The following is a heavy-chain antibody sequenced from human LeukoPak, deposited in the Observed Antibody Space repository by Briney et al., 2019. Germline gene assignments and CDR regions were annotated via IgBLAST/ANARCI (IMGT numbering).Heavy chain of an antibody. CDR3: ANLITGAVYY. D-gene: IGHD3-16*01. Sequence: PSETLSLACAVYGGSFSGYYWSWIRQPPGKGLEWIGAINHSGSTNYNPSLKSRVTISVDTSKNQFSLKLSSVTAADTAVYYCANLITGAVYYWGQRTLVTVSS. CDR1: GGSFSGYY. V-gene: IGHV4-34*01. CDR2: INHSGST. J-gene: IGHJ4*02.